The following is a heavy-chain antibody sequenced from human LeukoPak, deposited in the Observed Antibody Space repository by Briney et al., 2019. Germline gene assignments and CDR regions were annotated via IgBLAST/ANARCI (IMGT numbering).Heavy chain of an antibody. Sequence: SVKVSCKASGGTFSSYAISWVRQAPGQGLEWMGRIIPIFGIANYAQKFQGRVTITADKSTSTAYMELSSLRSEDTAVYYCAPPGGEMATPDQPPYFDYWGQGTLVTVSS. V-gene: IGHV1-69*04. CDR1: GGTFSSYA. D-gene: IGHD5-24*01. CDR2: IIPIFGIA. CDR3: APPGGEMATPDQPPYFDY. J-gene: IGHJ4*02.